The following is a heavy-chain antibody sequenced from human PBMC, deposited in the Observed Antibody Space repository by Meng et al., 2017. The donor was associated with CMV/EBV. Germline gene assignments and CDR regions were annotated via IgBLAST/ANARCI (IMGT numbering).Heavy chain of an antibody. CDR1: SGSYY. CDR3: ARSGDGDSDSSGYRMCWFDP. V-gene: IGHV4-61*01. J-gene: IGHJ5*02. CDR2: IYYSGST. Sequence: SGSYYWSWVRRPPGKGLEWIGYIYYSGSTNYNPSLKSRVTISVDTSKNQFSLKLSSVTAADTAVYYCARSGDGDSDSSGYRMCWFDPWGKG. D-gene: IGHD3-22*01.